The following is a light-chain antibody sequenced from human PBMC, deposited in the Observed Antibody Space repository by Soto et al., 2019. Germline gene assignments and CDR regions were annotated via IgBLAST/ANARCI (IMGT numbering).Light chain of an antibody. CDR3: SSYTTSSTYV. CDR2: EVS. J-gene: IGLJ1*01. CDR1: SSDVGGYNY. V-gene: IGLV2-14*01. Sequence: QPVLTQPASVSGSPGQSITISCTGSSSDVGGYNYVSWYQQYPGKAPKLMIYEVSNRPSGVSSRFSGSKSGNTASLTISGLQAEDEADYYCSSYTTSSTYVFGTGTKVTVL.